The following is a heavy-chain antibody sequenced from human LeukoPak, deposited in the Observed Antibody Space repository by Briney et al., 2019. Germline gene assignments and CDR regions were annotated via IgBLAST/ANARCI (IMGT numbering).Heavy chain of an antibody. Sequence: GGSLRLSCAASGFTFSNYDMHWVRQATGKGLECVSSIGTAGDTYYPGPVKGRFTISREKAKNSLYLQMNSLRAGDTAVYYCSRGGAAAGHAFDIWGQGTLVTVSS. CDR2: IGTAGDT. D-gene: IGHD6-13*01. V-gene: IGHV3-13*04. CDR3: SRGGAAAGHAFDI. CDR1: GFTFSNYD. J-gene: IGHJ3*02.